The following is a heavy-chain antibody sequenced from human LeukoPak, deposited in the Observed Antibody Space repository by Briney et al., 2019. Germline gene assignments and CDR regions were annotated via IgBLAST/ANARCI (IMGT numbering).Heavy chain of an antibody. V-gene: IGHV4-34*01. CDR1: GGSFSGYY. Sequence: SETLSLTCAVYGGSFSGYYWSWIRQPPGKGLEWIGEIYHSGSTNYNPSLKSRVTISVDKSKNQFSLNLNSVTAADTAVYYCARNPYRAGTPSGWFDPWGQGTLVTVSS. CDR2: IYHSGST. J-gene: IGHJ5*02. D-gene: IGHD6-13*01. CDR3: ARNPYRAGTPSGWFDP.